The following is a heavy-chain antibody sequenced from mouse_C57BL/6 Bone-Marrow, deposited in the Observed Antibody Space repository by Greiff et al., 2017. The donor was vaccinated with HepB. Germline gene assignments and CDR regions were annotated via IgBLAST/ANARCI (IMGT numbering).Heavy chain of an antibody. D-gene: IGHD2-4*01. CDR2: IYPRSGNT. Sequence: QVQLQQSGAELVRPGASVKLSCKASGYTFTSYGISWVKQRTGQGLEWIGKIYPRSGNTYYNEKFNGKATMTADKSSSTAYMELRSLTSEDSAVYFCARRDYDFSYWGQGTLVTVSA. V-gene: IGHV1-81*01. J-gene: IGHJ3*01. CDR1: GYTFTSYG. CDR3: ARRDYDFSY.